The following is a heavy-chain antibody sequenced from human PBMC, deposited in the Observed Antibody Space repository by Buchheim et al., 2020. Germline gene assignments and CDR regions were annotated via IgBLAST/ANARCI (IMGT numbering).Heavy chain of an antibody. Sequence: EVQLLESGGGLVQPGGSLRLSCAASGFTFSSYAMSWVRQAPGKGLEWVSAISGSGGSTYYADSVKGRFTIPRDNSKKRLYLQMNSLRAEDTAVYYCAKMGRPYYYDSSGYSTGGVYFDYWGQGTL. CDR3: AKMGRPYYYDSSGYSTGGVYFDY. J-gene: IGHJ4*02. CDR1: GFTFSSYA. CDR2: ISGSGGST. V-gene: IGHV3-23*01. D-gene: IGHD3-22*01.